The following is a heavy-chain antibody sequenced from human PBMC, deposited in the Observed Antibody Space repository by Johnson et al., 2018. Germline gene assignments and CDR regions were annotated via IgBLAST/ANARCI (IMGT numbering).Heavy chain of an antibody. V-gene: IGHV3-30-3*01. J-gene: IGHJ6*03. CDR3: AKDQVAMVRGVPCYMDV. Sequence: QVQLVQSGGGVVQPGRSLRLSCAASGFTFSSYAVHWVRQAPGKGLEWVAVISYDGSNKYYADSVKGRFTISRDNSKNTLYLQMNSLRAEDTAVYYCAKDQVAMVRGVPCYMDVWGKGTTVTVSS. CDR2: ISYDGSNK. CDR1: GFTFSSYA. D-gene: IGHD3-10*01.